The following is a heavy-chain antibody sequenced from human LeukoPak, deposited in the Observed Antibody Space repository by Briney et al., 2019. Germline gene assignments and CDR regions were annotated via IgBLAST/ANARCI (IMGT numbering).Heavy chain of an antibody. J-gene: IGHJ4*02. CDR2: ISGSGGST. CDR1: GFTFSNAW. D-gene: IGHD1-26*01. Sequence: GGSLRLSCAASGFTFSNAWMSWVRQAPGKGLEWVSAISGSGGSTYYADSVKGRFTISRDNSKNTLYLQMNSLRAEDTAVYYCAKDRGLGVFDYWGQGTLVTVSS. V-gene: IGHV3-23*01. CDR3: AKDRGLGVFDY.